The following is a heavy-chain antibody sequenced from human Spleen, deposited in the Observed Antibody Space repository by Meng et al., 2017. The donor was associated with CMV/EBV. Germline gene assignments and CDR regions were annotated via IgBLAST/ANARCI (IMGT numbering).Heavy chain of an antibody. CDR3: ARARGSRYTNAKIDY. Sequence: ASVKVSCKASGYTFTGYYMHWVRQAPGQGLEWMGWINPNSGGTNYAQKFQGRVTMTRDTSISTAYMELSRLRSDDTAVYYCARARGSRYTNAKIDYWGQGTLVTFSS. CDR1: GYTFTGYY. V-gene: IGHV1-2*02. J-gene: IGHJ4*02. D-gene: IGHD3-16*02. CDR2: INPNSGGT.